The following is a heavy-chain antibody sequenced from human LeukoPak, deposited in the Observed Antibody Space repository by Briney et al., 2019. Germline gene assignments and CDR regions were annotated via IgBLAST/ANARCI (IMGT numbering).Heavy chain of an antibody. D-gene: IGHD6-6*01. Sequence: SETLSLTCTVSGGSISGYYWSWIRQPAGKGLEWIGRIYTSGSTNYNPSLKSRVTMSVDTSKNQFSLKLSSVTAADTAVYYCARDSMSSSSFDAWGQGTLVTVSS. CDR3: ARDSMSSSSFDA. CDR1: GGSISGYY. V-gene: IGHV4-4*07. J-gene: IGHJ5*02. CDR2: IYTSGST.